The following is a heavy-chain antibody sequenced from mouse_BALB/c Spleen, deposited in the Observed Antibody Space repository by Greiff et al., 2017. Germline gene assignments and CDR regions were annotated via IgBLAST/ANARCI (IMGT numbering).Heavy chain of an antibody. CDR2: IRNKANGYTT. CDR1: GFTFTDYY. V-gene: IGHV7-3*02. Sequence: EVQLVESGGGLVQPGGSLRLSCATSGFTFTDYYMSWVRQPPGKALEWLGFIRNKANGYTTEYSASVTGRFTISRDNAKNTLYLEMSSLRSEDTAMYYCARVYGNYFDYWGQGTTLTVSS. CDR3: ARVYGNYFDY. J-gene: IGHJ2*01. D-gene: IGHD2-10*02.